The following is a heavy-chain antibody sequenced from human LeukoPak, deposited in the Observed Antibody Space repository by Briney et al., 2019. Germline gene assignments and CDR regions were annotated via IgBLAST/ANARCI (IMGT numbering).Heavy chain of an antibody. CDR3: ARGGGDDAFVI. D-gene: IGHD3-10*01. CDR1: GFTFSNYG. J-gene: IGHJ3*02. CDR2: IWFDGSNK. Sequence: PGRSLRLSCAAPGFTFSNYGMHWVRQAPGKGLEWVAVIWFDGSNKYYADSVKGRFTISRDNSKSTLYLQLNSLRAEDTAVYYCARGGGDDAFVIWGQGTMVTVSS. V-gene: IGHV3-33*01.